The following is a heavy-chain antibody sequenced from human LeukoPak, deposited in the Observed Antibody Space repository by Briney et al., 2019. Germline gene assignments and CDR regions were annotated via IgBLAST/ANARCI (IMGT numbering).Heavy chain of an antibody. Sequence: GGSLRLSCAASGFTFSSYEMNWVRQAPGKGLEWVSYISSSGSTIYYANSVKGRFTISRDNAKNSLYLQMNSLRAEDTAVYYCAREGGNIAAAGTGYYFDYWGQGTLVTVSS. V-gene: IGHV3-48*03. J-gene: IGHJ4*02. CDR3: AREGGNIAAAGTGYYFDY. CDR2: ISSSGSTI. D-gene: IGHD6-13*01. CDR1: GFTFSSYE.